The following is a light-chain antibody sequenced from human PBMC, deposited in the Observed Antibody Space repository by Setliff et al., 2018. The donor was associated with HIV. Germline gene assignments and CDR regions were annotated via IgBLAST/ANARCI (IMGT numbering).Light chain of an antibody. V-gene: IGLV3-21*03. CDR2: DDR. CDR1: NTGTKS. Sequence: SYELTQPPSVSVAPGKTANITCGGNNTGTKSVHWYQQKPGQAPVLVVYDDRDRPSGIPERFSGANSGNTATLTISRVGAGDEADYYCQVWDSGSDHPVFGGGTQLTVL. CDR3: QVWDSGSDHPV. J-gene: IGLJ2*01.